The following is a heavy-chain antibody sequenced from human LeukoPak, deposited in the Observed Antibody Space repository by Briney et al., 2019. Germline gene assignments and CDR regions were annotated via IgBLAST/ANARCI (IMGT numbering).Heavy chain of an antibody. Sequence: GASVTVSFKSSGGTFSSYAISWVRQAPGQGLEWMGGIIPIFGTANYAQKFQGRVTITADESTSTAYMELSSLRSEDTAVYYCARAAGGSSWYVYFDYWGQGTLVTVSS. D-gene: IGHD6-13*01. V-gene: IGHV1-69*13. CDR1: GGTFSSYA. CDR2: IIPIFGTA. CDR3: ARAAGGSSWYVYFDY. J-gene: IGHJ4*02.